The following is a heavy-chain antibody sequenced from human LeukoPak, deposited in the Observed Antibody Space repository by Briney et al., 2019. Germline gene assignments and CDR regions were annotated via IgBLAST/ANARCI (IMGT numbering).Heavy chain of an antibody. V-gene: IGHV3-21*01. CDR1: GFTFSSYS. D-gene: IGHD6-13*01. CDR2: ISSSSSYM. CDR3: ARDSSSSWYYYYYMDV. J-gene: IGHJ6*03. Sequence: GGSLRLSCAASGFTFSSYSMNWVRQAPGKGLEWVSSISSSSSYMYYADSVKGRFTISRDNAKNSLYLQMNSLRAEDTAVYYCARDSSSSWYYYYYMDVWGKGTTVTVSS.